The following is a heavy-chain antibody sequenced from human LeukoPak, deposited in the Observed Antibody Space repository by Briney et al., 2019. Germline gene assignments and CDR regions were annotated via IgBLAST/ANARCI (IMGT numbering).Heavy chain of an antibody. J-gene: IGHJ4*02. Sequence: ASVKVSCKASGYTFTSYAMNWVRQAPGQGLEWMGWINTNTGNPTYARGFTGRFVFSLDASVSTAYLQISSLKAEDTAVYYCASSTQGAQRGFDYWGQGTLVTVSS. CDR1: GYTFTSYA. D-gene: IGHD1-26*01. V-gene: IGHV7-4-1*02. CDR3: ASSTQGAQRGFDY. CDR2: INTNTGNP.